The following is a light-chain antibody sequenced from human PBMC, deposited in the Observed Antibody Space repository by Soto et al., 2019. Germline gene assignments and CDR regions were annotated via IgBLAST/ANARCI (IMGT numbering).Light chain of an antibody. J-gene: IGKJ1*01. CDR1: ESITYY. V-gene: IGKV1-39*01. Sequence: DVQLTQSPSSLSASVGDRVTITCRASESITYYLNWYQQRVGMAPRLVIYAASTFHSGVPGRFSGSGSGTDFTLTISSLQPEDCATYYCQQSSDTPCTFGQGTKVESK. CDR3: QQSSDTPCT. CDR2: AAS.